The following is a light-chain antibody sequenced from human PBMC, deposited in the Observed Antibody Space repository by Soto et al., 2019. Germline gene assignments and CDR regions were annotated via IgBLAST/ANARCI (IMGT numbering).Light chain of an antibody. CDR2: DVS. CDR1: SSDVGGYNY. CDR3: SSYTTSNTRXIV. J-gene: IGLJ1*01. Sequence: QSVLTQPASVSGAPGQSITISCTGTSSDVGGYNYVSWYQHHPGKAPKLIIYDVSNRPSGVSIRFSGSKSDNTASLTISGLQPEDEADYHCSSYTTSNTRXIVFGTGTKVTGL. V-gene: IGLV2-14*03.